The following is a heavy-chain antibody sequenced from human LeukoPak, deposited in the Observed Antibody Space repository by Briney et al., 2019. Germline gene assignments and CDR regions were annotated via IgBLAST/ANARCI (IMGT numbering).Heavy chain of an antibody. V-gene: IGHV3-7*01. Sequence: PGGSLRLSCAASGFTFSSYWMNWVRQAPGKGLEWVANIKQDGSEKYYVDSVKGRFTIPRDNAKNSLYLQMNSLRAEDTAVYYCATEHFLYYARYFDYWGQGALVTVSS. CDR2: IKQDGSEK. CDR3: ATEHFLYYARYFDY. D-gene: IGHD3-22*01. J-gene: IGHJ4*02. CDR1: GFTFSSYW.